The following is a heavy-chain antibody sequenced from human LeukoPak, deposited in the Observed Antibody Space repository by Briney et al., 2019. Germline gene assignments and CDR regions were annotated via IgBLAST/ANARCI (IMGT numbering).Heavy chain of an antibody. CDR3: ARDFWGAYRVDFFDY. CDR1: GLSIADYG. CDR2: ISWDGAS. D-gene: IGHD3-3*01. Sequence: PGGSLRLSCATSGLSIADYGMSWVRHVPGKGLEWVAGISWDGASGYSDSVKGRFTISRDNAKNSLYLQMNSLRAEDTAVYYCARDFWGAYRVDFFDYWGQGILVTVSS. V-gene: IGHV3-20*04. J-gene: IGHJ4*02.